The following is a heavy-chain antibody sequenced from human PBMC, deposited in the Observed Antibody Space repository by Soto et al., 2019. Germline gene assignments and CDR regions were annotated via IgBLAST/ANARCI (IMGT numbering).Heavy chain of an antibody. V-gene: IGHV4-61*01. CDR1: GGSVSSGSYY. CDR2: IYYSGST. J-gene: IGHJ4*02. D-gene: IGHD5-18*01. CDR3: ARNKYSYGTDRFDY. Sequence: PSETLSLTCTVSGGSVSSGSYYWSWIRQPPGKGLEWIGYIYYSGSTNYNPSLKSRVTISVDTSKNQFSLKLSSVTAADTAVYYCARNKYSYGTDRFDYWGQGTLVTVSS.